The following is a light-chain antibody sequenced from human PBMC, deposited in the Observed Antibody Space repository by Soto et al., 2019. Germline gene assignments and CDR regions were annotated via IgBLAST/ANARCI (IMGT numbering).Light chain of an antibody. J-gene: IGKJ4*01. V-gene: IGKV3-15*01. CDR3: QQYNNWPPLT. Sequence: EIVMTQSPATLSVSPGERATLSCRASQSVSRNLAWYQQTPGQAPRLLIYVASTRATGIPARFSGSGSGTEFTLTISSLQSEDFVLYYCQQYNNWPPLTFGGGTKVEI. CDR2: VAS. CDR1: QSVSRN.